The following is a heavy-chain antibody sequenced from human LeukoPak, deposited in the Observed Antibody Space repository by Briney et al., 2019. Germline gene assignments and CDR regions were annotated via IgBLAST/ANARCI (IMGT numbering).Heavy chain of an antibody. CDR1: GGSISSGSYY. Sequence: PSQTLSLTCTVSGGSISSGSYYWSWIRQPAGKGLEWIGRIYTSGSTNYNPSLQSRVTISVDTSKNQFSLKLSSVTAADTAVYYCARGGKGLKAGSWYRKGKNWFDPWGQGTLVTVSS. CDR3: ARGGKGLKAGSWYRKGKNWFDP. D-gene: IGHD6-13*01. J-gene: IGHJ5*02. V-gene: IGHV4-61*02. CDR2: IYTSGST.